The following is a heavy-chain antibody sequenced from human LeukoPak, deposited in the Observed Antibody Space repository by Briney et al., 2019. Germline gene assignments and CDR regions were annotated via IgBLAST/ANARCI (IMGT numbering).Heavy chain of an antibody. CDR3: AFSPLGFNYGYAY. J-gene: IGHJ4*02. D-gene: IGHD5-18*01. V-gene: IGHV3-23*01. CDR1: GFTFSSYA. Sequence: GGSLRLSCAASGFTFSSYAMNWVRQAPGKGLEWVSSLSDGGHSSFYADSVKGRFTIYRDDSQDILYLQMNNLSGDDTALYYCAFSPLGFNYGYAYWGQGTLVTVSS. CDR2: LSDGGHSS.